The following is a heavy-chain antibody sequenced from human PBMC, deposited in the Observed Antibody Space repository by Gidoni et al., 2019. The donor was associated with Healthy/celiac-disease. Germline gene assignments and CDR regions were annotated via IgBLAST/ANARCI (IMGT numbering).Heavy chain of an antibody. CDR1: GGSISSYY. D-gene: IGHD6-6*01. Sequence: QVQLQESGPGLVKPSETLSLTCTVSGGSISSYYWSGIRQPPGKGLEWIGYIYYSGSTNYNPSLKSRVTISVDTSKNQFSLKLSSVTAADTAVYYCARHRGSSSILGFDYWGQGTLVTVSS. V-gene: IGHV4-59*08. J-gene: IGHJ4*02. CDR3: ARHRGSSSILGFDY. CDR2: IYYSGST.